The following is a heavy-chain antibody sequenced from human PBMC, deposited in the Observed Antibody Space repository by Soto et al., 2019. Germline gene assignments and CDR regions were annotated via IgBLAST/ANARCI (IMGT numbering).Heavy chain of an antibody. Sequence: QVQLVESGGGVVQPGRSLRLSCAASGFTFSSYAMHWVRQAPGKGLEWVAVISYDGSNKYYADSVKGRFTISRDNSKNTLYLQMNSLRAEYTAVYYCARDLVQQLPSQLFYYYYGMYVWGQGTTVTVSS. J-gene: IGHJ6*02. V-gene: IGHV3-30-3*01. CDR3: ARDLVQQLPSQLFYYYYGMYV. CDR1: GFTFSSYA. D-gene: IGHD6-13*01. CDR2: ISYDGSNK.